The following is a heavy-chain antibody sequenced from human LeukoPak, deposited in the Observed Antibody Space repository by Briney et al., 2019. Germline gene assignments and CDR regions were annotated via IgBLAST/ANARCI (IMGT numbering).Heavy chain of an antibody. D-gene: IGHD3-10*01. Sequence: GGSLRLSCAASGFTFSSYAMHWVRQAPGKGLEWVSGISWNSGSIDYADSVKGRFTISRDNAKSSLNLQMNSLRAEDTALYYCAKDMMVRGYYYYGMDVWGQGTTVTVSS. CDR3: AKDMMVRGYYYYGMDV. CDR1: GFTFSSYA. V-gene: IGHV3-9*01. CDR2: ISWNSGSI. J-gene: IGHJ6*02.